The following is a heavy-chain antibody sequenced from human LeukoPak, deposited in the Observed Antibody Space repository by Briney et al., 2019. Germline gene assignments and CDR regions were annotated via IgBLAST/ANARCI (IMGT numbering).Heavy chain of an antibody. V-gene: IGHV3-11*01. J-gene: IGHJ3*02. CDR3: AFLYNWNDGTDAFDI. CDR2: ISSSGSTI. CDR1: GFTFSDYY. Sequence: GGSLRLSCAASGFTFSDYYMSWIRQAPGKGLEWVSYISSSGSTIYYADSVKGRLTISRDNAKNSLYLQMNSLRAEDTAVYYCAFLYNWNDGTDAFDIWGQGTMVTVSS. D-gene: IGHD1-20*01.